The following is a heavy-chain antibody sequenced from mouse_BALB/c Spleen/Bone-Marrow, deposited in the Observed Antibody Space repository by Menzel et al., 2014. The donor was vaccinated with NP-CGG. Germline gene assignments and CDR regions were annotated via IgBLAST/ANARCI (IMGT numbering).Heavy chain of an antibody. CDR2: INPSNGGT. Sequence: QVQLQQSGAELVKPGASVKLSCKASGYTFSSDYMYWVKQRPGQGLEWIGEINPSNGGTNFNEKFKSKATLTVDKSSSTAYMQLSSLTSEDSAVYCCSRSRRAMDYWGQGTSVTVSS. CDR3: SRSRRAMDY. CDR1: GYTFSSDY. J-gene: IGHJ4*01. D-gene: IGHD2-12*01. V-gene: IGHV1S81*02.